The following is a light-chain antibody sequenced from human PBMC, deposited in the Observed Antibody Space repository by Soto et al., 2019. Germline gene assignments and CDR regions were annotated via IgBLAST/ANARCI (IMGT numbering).Light chain of an antibody. CDR3: SSYAGGTTLL. V-gene: IGLV2-14*01. CDR1: SSDVGGYSY. Sequence: QSALTQPASVSGSPGQSITISCTGTSSDVGGYSYVSWYQQHPGKAPKLMIYEVSNRPSGVSNRFSGSKSGNTASLTISGLQAEDEADYYCSSYAGGTTLLFGGGTKLTVL. J-gene: IGLJ3*02. CDR2: EVS.